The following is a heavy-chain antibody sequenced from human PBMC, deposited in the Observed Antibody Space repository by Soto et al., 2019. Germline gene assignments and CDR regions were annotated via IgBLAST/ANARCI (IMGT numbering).Heavy chain of an antibody. Sequence: QVTLKESGPVLVKPTETLTLTCTVSGFSLSNARMGVSWIRQPPGKALEWLGHIFWNDEKSYTTSLKNRLTISKDTSKSQGVLTMTNMDPVDTATYYCARIRTGQWLGGFDYWGQGTLVTVSS. CDR2: IFWNDEK. CDR3: ARIRTGQWLGGFDY. V-gene: IGHV2-26*01. D-gene: IGHD6-19*01. CDR1: GFSLSNARMG. J-gene: IGHJ4*02.